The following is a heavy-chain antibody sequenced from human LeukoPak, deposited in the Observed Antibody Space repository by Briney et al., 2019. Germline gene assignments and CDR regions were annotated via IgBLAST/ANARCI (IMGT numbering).Heavy chain of an antibody. D-gene: IGHD3-10*01. V-gene: IGHV3-7*01. CDR3: ARDLSIWGVPCMDV. Sequence: PGGSLRLSCAASGFMFSSYLMTWVRQAPGKGLEWVANMKQDGSEKYYVDSVKGRFTIARDNAKNSLYLQMNSLRAEDTAVYYCARDLSIWGVPCMDVWGQGTTVTVSS. J-gene: IGHJ6*02. CDR2: MKQDGSEK. CDR1: GFMFSSYL.